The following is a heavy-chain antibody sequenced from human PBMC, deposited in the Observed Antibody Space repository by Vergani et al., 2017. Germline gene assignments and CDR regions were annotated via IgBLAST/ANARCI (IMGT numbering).Heavy chain of an antibody. Sequence: EVQLVESGGGLVKPGGSLRLSCAASGFTFSSYSMNWVRQAPGKGLEWVSSISSSSSYIYYADSVKGRFTISRDNAKNSLYLQMNSLRAEDTAVYYCARGGKYSSWSRGNWFDPWGQGTLVTVSS. V-gene: IGHV3-21*01. CDR1: GFTFSSYS. D-gene: IGHD6-6*01. CDR3: ARGGKYSSWSRGNWFDP. CDR2: ISSSSSYI. J-gene: IGHJ5*02.